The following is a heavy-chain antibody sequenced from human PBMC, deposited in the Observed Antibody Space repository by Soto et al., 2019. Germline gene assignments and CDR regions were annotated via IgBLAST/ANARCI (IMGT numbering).Heavy chain of an antibody. CDR2: IYYSGST. Sequence: SETLSLTCTVSGGSISSYYWSWIRQPPGKGLEWIGYIYYSGSTNYNPSFKSRVTISVDTSKNQFSLKLSSVTAADTAVYYCASAYGDYDLGYFDYWGQGTLVTVSS. D-gene: IGHD4-17*01. J-gene: IGHJ4*02. V-gene: IGHV4-59*01. CDR3: ASAYGDYDLGYFDY. CDR1: GGSISSYY.